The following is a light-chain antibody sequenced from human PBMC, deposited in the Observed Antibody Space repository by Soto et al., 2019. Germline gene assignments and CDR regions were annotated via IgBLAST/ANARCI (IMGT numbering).Light chain of an antibody. Sequence: DIQMTQSPSSLSASVGDRVTITCRASQSISSYLNWYQVKPGRAPKLLIYAASKLQSGVPSRFSGSGSGTDFTLTISSLPPEDFATYYCQQIHSTLFSFGPGTKVDIK. CDR3: QQIHSTLFS. CDR1: QSISSY. CDR2: AAS. V-gene: IGKV1-39*01. J-gene: IGKJ3*01.